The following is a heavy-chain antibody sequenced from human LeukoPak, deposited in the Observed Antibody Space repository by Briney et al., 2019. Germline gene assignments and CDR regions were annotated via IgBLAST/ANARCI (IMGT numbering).Heavy chain of an antibody. CDR3: ARAVTYFYGSVTYDWFDP. V-gene: IGHV3-48*03. CDR2: INSGGTPI. J-gene: IGHJ5*02. CDR1: GFTFSSYE. Sequence: GGSLRLSCAASGFTFSSYEMNWVGQAPGKGLERISYINSGGTPIYYADSVKGRFTMSRDNAKNSLYLQMNSLRAEDTAIYYCARAVTYFYGSVTYDWFDPWGQGTLVTVSS. D-gene: IGHD3-10*01.